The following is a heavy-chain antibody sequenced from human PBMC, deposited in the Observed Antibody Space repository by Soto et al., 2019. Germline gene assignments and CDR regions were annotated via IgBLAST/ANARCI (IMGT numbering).Heavy chain of an antibody. CDR3: AKDAPGSGWLSDY. CDR1: GVTFRLYA. J-gene: IGHJ4*02. CDR2: ISGNGGT. V-gene: IGHV3-23*01. D-gene: IGHD3-22*01. Sequence: GGSLILSCASSGVTFRLYAMSWVRQAPGKGLEWVSTISGNGGTSYADFVRGRFTISRDNSKNTLYLQMNSLRAEDTAVYYCAKDAPGSGWLSDYWGQGTRVPVSS.